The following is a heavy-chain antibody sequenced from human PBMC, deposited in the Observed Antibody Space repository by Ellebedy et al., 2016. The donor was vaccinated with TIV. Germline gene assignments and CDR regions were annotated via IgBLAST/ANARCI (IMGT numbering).Heavy chain of an antibody. D-gene: IGHD1-1*01. J-gene: IGHJ4*02. Sequence: PGGSLRLSCAASGFTFSSYSMNWVRQAPGKGLEWVSSISSSSSYIYYADSVKGRFTISRDNAKNSLYLQMNSLRAEDTAVYYCARVSPTGPGAPPDYWGQGTLVTVSS. V-gene: IGHV3-21*01. CDR1: GFTFSSYS. CDR2: ISSSSSYI. CDR3: ARVSPTGPGAPPDY.